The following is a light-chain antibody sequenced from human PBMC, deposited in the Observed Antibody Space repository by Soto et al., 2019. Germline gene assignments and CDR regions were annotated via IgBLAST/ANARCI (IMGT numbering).Light chain of an antibody. CDR2: GAS. CDR1: QSISSY. V-gene: IGKV1-39*01. J-gene: IGKJ5*01. Sequence: DIQMTQSPSSLSASVGDRVTITCRASQSISSYLNWYHQKPGKAPKLLIYGASSLQSGVPSRFSGSGSGTDFTLTISSLQPEDFATYYCQQSYSTPITFGQGTRL. CDR3: QQSYSTPIT.